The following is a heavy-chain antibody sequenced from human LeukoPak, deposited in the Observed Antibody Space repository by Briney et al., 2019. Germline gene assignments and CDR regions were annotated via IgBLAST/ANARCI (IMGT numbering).Heavy chain of an antibody. CDR1: GGTFSSYA. CDR2: FDPEDGET. D-gene: IGHD2-2*01. J-gene: IGHJ5*02. Sequence: ASVKVSCKASGGTFSSYAISWVRQAPGKGLEWMGGFDPEDGETIYAQKFQGRVTMTEDTSTDTAYMELSSLRSEDTAVYYCATIPTDIVVVEFDPWGQGTLVTVSS. CDR3: ATIPTDIVVVEFDP. V-gene: IGHV1-24*01.